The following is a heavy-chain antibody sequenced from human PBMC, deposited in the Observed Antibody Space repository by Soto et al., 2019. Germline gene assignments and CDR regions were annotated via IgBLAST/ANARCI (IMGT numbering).Heavy chain of an antibody. Sequence: SETLSLTCTVSGGSISSSGFYWGWIRQPPGKGLEWIGSIYYSGSTHYNPSLQSRVAISVDTSKNQFSLRLSSVTAADTAVYYCARHPGDIDYWGQGTLVTVSS. CDR3: ARHPGDIDY. J-gene: IGHJ4*02. V-gene: IGHV4-39*01. CDR1: GGSISSSGFY. CDR2: IYYSGST. D-gene: IGHD7-27*01.